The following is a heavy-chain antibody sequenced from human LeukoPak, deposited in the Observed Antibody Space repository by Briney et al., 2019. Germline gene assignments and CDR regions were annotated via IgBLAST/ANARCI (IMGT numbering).Heavy chain of an antibody. J-gene: IGHJ4*02. CDR2: IRYDGSNK. CDR1: GFTFSSYG. V-gene: IGHV3-30*02. CDR3: AKLSKQQPTDY. Sequence: GGSLRLSCAASGFTFSSYGMHWVRQAPGKGLEWVAFIRYDGSNKYYADSVKGRFTISRDNSKNTLYLQINSLRTEDTAVYYCAKLSKQQPTDYWGQGTLVTVSS. D-gene: IGHD1/OR15-1a*01.